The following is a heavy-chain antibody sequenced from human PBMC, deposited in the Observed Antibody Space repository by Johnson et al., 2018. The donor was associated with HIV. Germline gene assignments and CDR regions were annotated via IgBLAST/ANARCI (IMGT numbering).Heavy chain of an antibody. V-gene: IGHV3-64*01. Sequence: VQLVESGGGLAKPAWSPRLSCAASQFTFSSYAMHWVRQAPGKGLEFVSAISSNGGSTYYANSVKGSFTISRDNSKNTLYLQMGSLRAEDMAVYYCARVGAGHISGPDMVFDVWGQGTMVTVSS. CDR2: ISSNGGST. CDR3: ARVGAGHISGPDMVFDV. J-gene: IGHJ3*01. D-gene: IGHD6-19*01. CDR1: QFTFSSYA.